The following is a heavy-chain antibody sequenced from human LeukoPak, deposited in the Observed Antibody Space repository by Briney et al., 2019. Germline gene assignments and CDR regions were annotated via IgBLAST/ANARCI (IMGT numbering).Heavy chain of an antibody. CDR2: ISGSGGST. CDR1: GFTFSSYG. V-gene: IGHV3-23*01. J-gene: IGHJ4*02. Sequence: GGTLRLSCAASGFTFSSYGMSWVRQAPGKGLEWVSAISGSGGSTYYADSVKGRFTISRDDAKNTMYLEMNSLRDEDTAVYYCARGGSSQNWGLFDYWGQGSLVTVSS. D-gene: IGHD7-27*01. CDR3: ARGGSSQNWGLFDY.